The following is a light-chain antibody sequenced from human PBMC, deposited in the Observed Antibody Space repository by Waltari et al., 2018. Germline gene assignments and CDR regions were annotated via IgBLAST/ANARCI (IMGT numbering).Light chain of an antibody. CDR1: ALPQQY. J-gene: IGLJ1*01. V-gene: IGLV3-25*03. Sequence: SYELTQPPSVSVSPGQTARITCSGDALPQQYADWYQQKPGQAPVLVIYKDSERPSGIPERFSGSSSGTTVTLTISGVQAEDEADYYCQSADSSGTSYVFGTGTKVTVL. CDR3: QSADSSGTSYV. CDR2: KDS.